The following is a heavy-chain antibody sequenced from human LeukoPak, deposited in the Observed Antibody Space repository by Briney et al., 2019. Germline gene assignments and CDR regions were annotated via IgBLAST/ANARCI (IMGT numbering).Heavy chain of an antibody. V-gene: IGHV3-23*01. D-gene: IGHD2-21*02. Sequence: GGSLRLSCAASGFTFSSYAMSWVRQAPGKGLEWVSAISGSGGSTYYADSVEGRFTISRDNSKNTLYLQVNGLRTEDTAVYYCAKDRLLNCRGDCYIFDYWGQGTVVTVSS. CDR1: GFTFSSYA. CDR2: ISGSGGST. J-gene: IGHJ4*02. CDR3: AKDRLLNCRGDCYIFDY.